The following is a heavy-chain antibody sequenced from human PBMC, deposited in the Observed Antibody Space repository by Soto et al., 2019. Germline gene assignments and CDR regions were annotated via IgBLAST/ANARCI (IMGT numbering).Heavy chain of an antibody. J-gene: IGHJ4*02. CDR3: ARDQAMAQFDY. Sequence: QVQLVQSGAEVKKPGASVKVSCKASGYTFTSYGISLVRQAPGQGLEWMGWINAYNGNTKYAQKLQGRVTMTTDTSTSTAYMELRSLISDDTAADYCARDQAMAQFDYWGQGTLVTISS. CDR1: GYTFTSYG. CDR2: INAYNGNT. D-gene: IGHD5-18*01. V-gene: IGHV1-18*01.